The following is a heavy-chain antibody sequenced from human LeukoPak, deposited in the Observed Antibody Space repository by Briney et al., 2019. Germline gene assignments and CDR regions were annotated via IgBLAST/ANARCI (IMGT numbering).Heavy chain of an antibody. Sequence: GGSLRLSCAASGFTFSGCWTTWVRQAPGKGLEWVANIKEDGSKKNYVDSVKGRFTIFRDNAKNSLYLQMNSLRAEDTAVYYCATPLDYYDSSGYHQGGDWGQGTLVTVSS. CDR3: ATPLDYYDSSGYHQGGD. CDR1: GFTFSGCW. V-gene: IGHV3-7*03. CDR2: IKEDGSKK. J-gene: IGHJ4*02. D-gene: IGHD3-22*01.